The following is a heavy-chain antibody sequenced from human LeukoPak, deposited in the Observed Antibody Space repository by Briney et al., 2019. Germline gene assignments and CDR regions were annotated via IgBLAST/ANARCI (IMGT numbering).Heavy chain of an antibody. Sequence: SETLSLTCTVSGGSFSSSSSYYWGWIRQPPGKGLEWIGSIYYSGSTYYNPSLKSRVTISVDTSKNQFSLKLSSVTAADTAVYYCAGHKWTDLAVTRTSRFDPWGQGTLVNVSS. V-gene: IGHV4-39*01. D-gene: IGHD6-19*01. CDR1: GGSFSSSSSYY. CDR3: AGHKWTDLAVTRTSRFDP. J-gene: IGHJ5*02. CDR2: IYYSGST.